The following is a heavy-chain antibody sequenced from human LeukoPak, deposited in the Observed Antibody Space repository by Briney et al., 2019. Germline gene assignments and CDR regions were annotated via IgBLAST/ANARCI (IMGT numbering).Heavy chain of an antibody. J-gene: IGHJ5*02. CDR1: GFTFYDYA. Sequence: GGSLRLSCAASGFTFYDYAMRWVRQAPGKGLEWVSGISWNSGSIGYADSVKGRVTISRDNAKNSLYLQMNSLRAEDTALYYCAKSGYSSSWLSNWFDPWGQGTLVTVSS. CDR3: AKSGYSSSWLSNWFDP. CDR2: ISWNSGSI. D-gene: IGHD6-13*01. V-gene: IGHV3-9*01.